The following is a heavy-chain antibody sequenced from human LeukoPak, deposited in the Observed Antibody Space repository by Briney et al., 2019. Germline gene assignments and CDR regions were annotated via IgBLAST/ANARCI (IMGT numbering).Heavy chain of an antibody. CDR3: ARSDVSTLYH. CDR1: GGSISNGGYS. V-gene: IGHV4-30-2*01. CDR2: IFHSGST. Sequence: PSQSLSLTCTVSGGSISNGGYSWSWIRQPPGKGLEWIGYIFHSGSTYYNPSLKSRVTISVGGSKNQFSLKLNSVTAADTAVYYCARSDVSTLYHWGQGTLVTVSS. J-gene: IGHJ4*02. D-gene: IGHD2-21*02.